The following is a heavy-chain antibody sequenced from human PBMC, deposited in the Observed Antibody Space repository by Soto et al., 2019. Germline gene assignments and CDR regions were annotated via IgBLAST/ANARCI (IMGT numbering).Heavy chain of an antibody. CDR1: GFTFSSYW. Sequence: GGSLRLSCAASGFTFSSYWMSWVRQAPGKGLEWVANIKQDGSGKYYVDSVKGRFTISRDNAKNSLYLQMNSLRAEDTAVYYCARGGQLAVYYYYMDVWGKGTTVTVSS. D-gene: IGHD6-6*01. CDR3: ARGGQLAVYYYYMDV. CDR2: IKQDGSGK. V-gene: IGHV3-7*01. J-gene: IGHJ6*03.